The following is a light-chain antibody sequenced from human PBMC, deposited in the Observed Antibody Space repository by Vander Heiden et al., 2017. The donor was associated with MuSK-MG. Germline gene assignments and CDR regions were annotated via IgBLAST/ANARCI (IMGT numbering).Light chain of an antibody. V-gene: IGLV1-44*01. CDR2: RNN. J-gene: IGLJ2*01. CDR3: AAWDDSLNGSVV. CDR1: SSNTGSNT. Sequence: QSVLTQPPSASGTPGQRVTISCSGSSSNTGSNTVNWYHQLPGTAPNLLIYRNNQRPSGVPDRFSCSKSGTSASLAISGLQSEDEADYYCAAWDDSLNGSVVFGGGTKLTVL.